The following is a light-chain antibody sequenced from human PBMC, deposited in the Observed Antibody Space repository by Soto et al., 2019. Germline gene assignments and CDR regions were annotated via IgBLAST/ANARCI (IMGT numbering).Light chain of an antibody. CDR3: KQYGSSPPT. Sequence: EIVLTQSPGTLSLSPGERATLSCRASQSVSSSHLAGYQHKPGQGPRLLIYGASSRATGTQDRFSGSGSGTDFTLTIKRLEPEDFALYYCKQYGSSPPTFGQGTKVDIK. J-gene: IGKJ1*01. CDR1: QSVSSSH. V-gene: IGKV3-20*01. CDR2: GAS.